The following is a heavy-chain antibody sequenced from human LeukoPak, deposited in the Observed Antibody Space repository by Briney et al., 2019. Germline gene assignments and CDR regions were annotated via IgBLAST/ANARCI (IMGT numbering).Heavy chain of an antibody. V-gene: IGHV3-48*01. D-gene: IGHD1-7*01. CDR1: GFSFSTYS. CDR2: ISGSSSTI. Sequence: GGSLRLSCAASGFSFSTYSMNWVRQAPGKGLEWVSYISGSSSTIYYADSVKGRFTISRDNAKNSLFLQMNSLGAEDTALYYCARDVRNYRFDYWGQGTLVTVSS. J-gene: IGHJ4*02. CDR3: ARDVRNYRFDY.